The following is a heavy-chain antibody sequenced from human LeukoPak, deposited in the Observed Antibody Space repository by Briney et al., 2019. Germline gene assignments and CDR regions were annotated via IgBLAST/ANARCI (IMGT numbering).Heavy chain of an antibody. CDR1: GGSFSGYY. CDR3: ARVVVWAPFDY. V-gene: IGHV4-34*01. J-gene: IGHJ4*02. D-gene: IGHD2-15*01. CDR2: INHSGST. Sequence: PSETLSLTXAVYGGSFSGYYWSWIRQPPGKGLEWIGEINHSGSTNYNPSLKSRVTISVDTSKNQFSLKLSSVTAADTAVYYCARVVVWAPFDYWGQGTLVTVSS.